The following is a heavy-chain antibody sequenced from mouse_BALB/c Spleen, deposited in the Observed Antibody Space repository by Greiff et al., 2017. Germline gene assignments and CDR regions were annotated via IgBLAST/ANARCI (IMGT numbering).Heavy chain of an antibody. CDR1: GFTFSSYA. CDR3: ARGDYYGSSYIDY. Sequence: DVMLVESGGGLVKPGGSLKLSCAASGFTFSSYAMSWVRQTPEKRLEWVASISSGGSTYYPDSVKGRFTISRDNARNILYLQMSSLRSEDTAMYYCARGDYYGSSYIDYWGQGTTLTVSS. CDR2: ISSGGST. J-gene: IGHJ2*01. V-gene: IGHV5-6-5*01. D-gene: IGHD1-1*01.